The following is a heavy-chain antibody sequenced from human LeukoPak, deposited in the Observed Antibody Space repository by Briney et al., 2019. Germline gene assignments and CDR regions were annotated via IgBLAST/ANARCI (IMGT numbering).Heavy chain of an antibody. CDR2: IYYSGST. CDR3: ARAYRIQLWFPD. CDR1: GGSISSGGYY. J-gene: IGHJ4*02. Sequence: SQTLSLTCTVSGGSISSGGYYWSRIRQHPGKGLEWIGYIYYSGSTYYNPSLKSRVTISVDTSKNQFSLKLNSVTAADTAVYYCARAYRIQLWFPDWGQGTLVTVSS. D-gene: IGHD5-18*01. V-gene: IGHV4-31*03.